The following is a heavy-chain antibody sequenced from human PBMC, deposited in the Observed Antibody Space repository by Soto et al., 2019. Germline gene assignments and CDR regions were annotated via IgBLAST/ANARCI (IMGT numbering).Heavy chain of an antibody. J-gene: IGHJ3*02. CDR1: GYPFTSYV. CDR2: RNPNSGNT. V-gene: IGHV1-8*01. Sequence: GQRFRSGAGWKNLGASVKVSSKASGYPFTSYVINWGRQPTGQGLEWRGWRNPNSGNTGYAQKFQGRVTMTRNTSISTAYMELSSLRSEDTAVYYCARRVGEPDDAFDIWGQGTMVTVSS. CDR3: ARRVGEPDDAFDI. D-gene: IGHD4-17*01.